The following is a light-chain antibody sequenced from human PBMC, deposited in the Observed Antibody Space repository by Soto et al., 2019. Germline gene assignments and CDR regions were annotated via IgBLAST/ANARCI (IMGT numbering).Light chain of an antibody. CDR3: QQYNNWPPIT. Sequence: EIVMTQSPATLSVSPGERATLSCRASQSVGSDLAWYQQKPGQAPRLVIYGASTRATGIPARFSGSGSGTEFTLTISSLQSEDFAVYYGQQYNNWPPITFGQGTRLEIK. CDR2: GAS. V-gene: IGKV3-15*01. CDR1: QSVGSD. J-gene: IGKJ5*01.